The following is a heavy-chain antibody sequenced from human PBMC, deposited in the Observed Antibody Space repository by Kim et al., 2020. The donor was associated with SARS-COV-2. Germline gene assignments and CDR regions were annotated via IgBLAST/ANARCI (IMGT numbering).Heavy chain of an antibody. CDR1: GFTFSNYW. CDR3: ARGTFQQGFDP. CDR2: INSDGGDT. J-gene: IGHJ5*02. Sequence: GGSLRLSCEASGFTFSNYWMNWVRQGPAKGLVWVSRINSDGGDTHYADSVKGRFTISRDNAENTLHLQLNSLGVEDTAIYYCARGTFQQGFDPWGQGTLFTVSS. V-gene: IGHV3-74*01.